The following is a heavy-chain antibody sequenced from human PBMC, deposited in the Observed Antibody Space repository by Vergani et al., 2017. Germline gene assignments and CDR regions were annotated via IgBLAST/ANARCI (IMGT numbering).Heavy chain of an antibody. J-gene: IGHJ6*02. CDR3: ARDPVDTAMDVLYSGYYGMDV. D-gene: IGHD5-18*01. CDR1: GGSFSGYY. Sequence: QVQLQQWGAGLLKPSETLSLTCAVYGGSFSGYYWSLIRQPPGKGLEWIGEINHSGSTNYNPSLKSRVTISVDTSKTQFSLKLSSVTAADTAVYYCARDPVDTAMDVLYSGYYGMDVWGQGTTVTVSS. CDR2: INHSGST. V-gene: IGHV4-34*01.